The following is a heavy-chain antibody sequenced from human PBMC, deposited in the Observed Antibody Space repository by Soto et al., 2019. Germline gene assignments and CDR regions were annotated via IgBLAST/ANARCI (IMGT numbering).Heavy chain of an antibody. CDR3: ARDKGTIFGVAHKGWFGP. D-gene: IGHD3-3*01. CDR1: GYTFTGYY. V-gene: IGHV1-2*04. CDR2: INPNSGGT. J-gene: IGHJ5*02. Sequence: QVQLVQSGAEVKKPGASVKVSCKASGYTFTGYYMHWVRQAPGQGLEWMGWINPNSGGTDSAQKCQGWVTMTRDTSISTAYMELSRLRSDDTAVYYCARDKGTIFGVAHKGWFGPWGQGTLVTVSS.